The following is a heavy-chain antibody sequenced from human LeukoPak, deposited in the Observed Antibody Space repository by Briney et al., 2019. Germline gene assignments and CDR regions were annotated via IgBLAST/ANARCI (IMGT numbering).Heavy chain of an antibody. D-gene: IGHD6-13*01. V-gene: IGHV4-59*12. J-gene: IGHJ4*02. CDR3: ARDTAAAGLFDY. CDR1: GGSISSYY. Sequence: SETLSLTCTVSGGSISSYYWSWIRQPPGKGLEWIGYIYYSGSTNYNPSLKSRVTISVDTSKNQFSLKLSSVTAADTAVYYCARDTAAAGLFDYWGQGTLVTVSS. CDR2: IYYSGST.